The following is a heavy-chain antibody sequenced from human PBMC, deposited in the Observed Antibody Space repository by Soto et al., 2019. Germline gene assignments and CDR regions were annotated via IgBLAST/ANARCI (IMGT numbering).Heavy chain of an antibody. CDR1: GGTFSSYA. CDR2: IIPIFGTA. V-gene: IGHV1-69*06. D-gene: IGHD3-22*01. Sequence: QVQLVQSGAEVKKPGSSVKVSCKASGGTFSSYAISWVLQAPGQWLEWMGGIIPIFGTANYAQKFQGRVTITADKSTITAYMELSSLRSEDTAVYYCARSGSYYDSSGYSPLRYWGQGPLVTVSS. CDR3: ARSGSYYDSSGYSPLRY. J-gene: IGHJ4*02.